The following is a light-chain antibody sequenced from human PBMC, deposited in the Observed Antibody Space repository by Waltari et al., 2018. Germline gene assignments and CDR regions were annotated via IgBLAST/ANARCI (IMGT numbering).Light chain of an antibody. V-gene: IGKV3-15*01. CDR2: GAS. CDR3: HQYKSWPRT. J-gene: IGKJ1*01. Sequence: EIVMTQSPATLSVSPGDRATLSCRASQSVGFNLGWYKQRPGQAPRLLIYGASIRANGIPARFSASGSGTEFTLTISSLQSEDFAVYYCHQYKSWPRTFGQGTYVEIK. CDR1: QSVGFN.